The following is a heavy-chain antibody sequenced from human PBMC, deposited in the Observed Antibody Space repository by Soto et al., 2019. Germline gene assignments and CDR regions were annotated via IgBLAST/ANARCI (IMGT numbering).Heavy chain of an antibody. CDR2: RNPSNSYT. V-gene: IGHV5-10-1*01. Sequence: GESLKLSRKGSGYSFPSYWISWVRQMPGKGPGWMVKRNPSNSYTNYSPTFQGHVTISADKSISTAYLQWSSLKASDTAMYYCARHINGAGTNYYYGMDVWGQGTTVTVSS. D-gene: IGHD6-13*01. CDR3: ARHINGAGTNYYYGMDV. J-gene: IGHJ6*02. CDR1: GYSFPSYW.